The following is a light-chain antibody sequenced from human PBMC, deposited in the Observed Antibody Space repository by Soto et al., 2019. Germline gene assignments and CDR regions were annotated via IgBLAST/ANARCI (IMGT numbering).Light chain of an antibody. J-gene: IGKJ1*01. Sequence: DIQLTQSPSTLSASVGDRVTIICRASQSISSWLAWYQQKPGKAPKLLIQQASSLESGVPSRFSGSGSGTEFTLTISSLQPDDFATYYCQQYNTFSLTFGQGTKVDIK. CDR2: QAS. V-gene: IGKV1-5*03. CDR3: QQYNTFSLT. CDR1: QSISSW.